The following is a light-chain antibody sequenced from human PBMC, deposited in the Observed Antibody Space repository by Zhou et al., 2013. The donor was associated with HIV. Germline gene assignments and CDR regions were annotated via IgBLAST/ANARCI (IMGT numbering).Light chain of an antibody. V-gene: IGKV3-20*01. CDR3: HQYGRSPRT. CDR2: GVS. J-gene: IGKJ1*01. CDR1: QSLDSNY. Sequence: EIVLTQSPGILSLSPGERATLSCRASQSLDSNYIAWYQQKPGQAPRLVLFGVSNRAAGIPDRFSGSGSGTDFTLTISRLEPEDFAVYYCHQYGRSPRTFGQGTEGGN.